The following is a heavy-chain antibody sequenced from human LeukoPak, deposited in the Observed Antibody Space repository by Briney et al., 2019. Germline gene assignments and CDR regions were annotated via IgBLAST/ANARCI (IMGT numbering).Heavy chain of an antibody. V-gene: IGHV4-4*07. Sequence: SETLSLTCTVSGGSISSYYWSWIRQPAGKGLEWIGRIYTSGSTNYNPSLKSRVTMSVDTSKNQFSLKLSSVTAADTAVYYCARDREAHYDILTGYYGSNWFDPWGQGTLVTVSS. CDR2: IYTSGST. CDR3: ARDREAHYDILTGYYGSNWFDP. J-gene: IGHJ5*02. D-gene: IGHD3-9*01. CDR1: GGSISSYY.